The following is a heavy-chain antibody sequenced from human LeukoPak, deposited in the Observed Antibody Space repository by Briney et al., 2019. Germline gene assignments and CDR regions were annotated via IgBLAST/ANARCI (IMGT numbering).Heavy chain of an antibody. CDR2: ISSSGSTI. D-gene: IGHD2-15*01. Sequence: GGSLRLSCAPSGFTFSSYEMNWVRQAPGRGLEWVSYISSSGSTIYYADSVKGRFTMSRDNAKNSLYLQMNSLRAEDTAVYYCARGHCSGGACYTSWGQGTLVTVSS. CDR1: GFTFSSYE. J-gene: IGHJ5*02. CDR3: ARGHCSGGACYTS. V-gene: IGHV3-48*03.